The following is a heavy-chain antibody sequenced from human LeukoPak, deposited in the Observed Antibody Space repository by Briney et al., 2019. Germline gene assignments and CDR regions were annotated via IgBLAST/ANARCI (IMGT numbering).Heavy chain of an antibody. CDR3: AKDRGRSGYYGLDV. J-gene: IGHJ6*02. D-gene: IGHD3-10*01. V-gene: IGHV3-23*01. Sequence: GGSLRLSCAASGFTFNTYAMSWVRQAPGKGLEWVSGISYSGGTTYYADSVKGRFTMSRDNSKNTLYLQMNSPRAEDTAVYYCAKDRGRSGYYGLDVWGLGTTVTVSS. CDR1: GFTFNTYA. CDR2: ISYSGGTT.